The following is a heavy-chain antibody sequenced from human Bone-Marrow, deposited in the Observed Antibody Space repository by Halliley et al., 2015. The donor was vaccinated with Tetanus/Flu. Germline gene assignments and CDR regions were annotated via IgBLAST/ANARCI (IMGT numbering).Heavy chain of an antibody. J-gene: IGHJ4*02. Sequence: YSKPSLNSRVPISEDSSRNQFSRRLSSVTAADTAVYYCARERALFETGFDYWGQGTLVTVSS. CDR3: ARERALFETGFDY. D-gene: IGHD3-9*01. V-gene: IGHV4-39*02.